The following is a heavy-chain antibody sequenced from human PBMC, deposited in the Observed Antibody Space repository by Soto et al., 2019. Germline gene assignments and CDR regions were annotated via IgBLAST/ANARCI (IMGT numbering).Heavy chain of an antibody. D-gene: IGHD3-3*01. CDR3: ATGPRVFGVVPAPNYFDY. V-gene: IGHV1-24*01. J-gene: IGHJ4*02. Sequence: ASVKVSCKVSGYTLTELSMHWVRQAPGKGREWMGGFDPEDGETIYAQKFQGRVTMTEDTSTDTAYMELSSLRSEDTAVYYCATGPRVFGVVPAPNYFDYWGQGTLVTVSS. CDR1: GYTLTELS. CDR2: FDPEDGET.